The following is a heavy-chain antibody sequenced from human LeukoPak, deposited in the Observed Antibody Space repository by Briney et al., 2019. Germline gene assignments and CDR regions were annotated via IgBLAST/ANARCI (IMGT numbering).Heavy chain of an antibody. D-gene: IGHD6-13*01. CDR1: GFTFYMYA. V-gene: IGHV3-23*01. Sequence: GGSLTLSCQASGFTFYMYAMSWVRQAPGKGLEWVASMCGTAGCTFYPDSVKGRFTISRDNAKNSLYLQMNSLRAEDTAVYYCARDTAAAGDFDYWGQGTLVTVSS. CDR2: MCGTAGCT. J-gene: IGHJ4*02. CDR3: ARDTAAAGDFDY.